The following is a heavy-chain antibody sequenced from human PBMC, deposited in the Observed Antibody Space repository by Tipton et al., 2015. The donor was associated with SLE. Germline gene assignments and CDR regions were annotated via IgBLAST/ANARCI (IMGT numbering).Heavy chain of an antibody. CDR1: GASISNDDHY. J-gene: IGHJ5*02. V-gene: IGHV4-31*02. CDR3: ARSRGRDYWWFAP. Sequence: LRLSCTVSGASISNDDHYWTWIRQHPEKGLEWIGYIYYSGTTYYNPSLRSRITMSVDTSTNQFTLNLSSMTAADTALYYCARSRGRDYWWFAPWGQGTLVTVSS. CDR2: IYYSGTT. D-gene: IGHD2-8*02.